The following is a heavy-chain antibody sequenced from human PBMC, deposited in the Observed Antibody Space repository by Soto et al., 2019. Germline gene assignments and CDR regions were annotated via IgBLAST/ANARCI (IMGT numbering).Heavy chain of an antibody. Sequence: ASVKVSCKASGYTFTSYGISWVRQAPGQGLEWMGWINAYNGNTNYAQKLQGRVTMTTDTSTSTAYMELRSLRSDDTAVYYCAIVGIAARGPGSYIDYWGQGTLVTVSS. V-gene: IGHV1-18*01. J-gene: IGHJ4*02. CDR1: GYTFTSYG. D-gene: IGHD6-6*01. CDR3: AIVGIAARGPGSYIDY. CDR2: INAYNGNT.